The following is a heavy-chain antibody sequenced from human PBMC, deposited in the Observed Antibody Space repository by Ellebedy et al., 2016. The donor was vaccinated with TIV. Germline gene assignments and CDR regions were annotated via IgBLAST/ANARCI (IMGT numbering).Heavy chain of an antibody. D-gene: IGHD5-12*01. CDR3: ARRDSGLPGAYGMDV. Sequence: PGGSLRLSCAASGFTFSSYGMHWVRQAPGKGLEWVAVISYDGSNKYYADSVKGRFTISRDNSKNTLYLQMNSLRAEDTAVYYCARRDSGLPGAYGMDVWGQGTTVTVSS. CDR2: ISYDGSNK. J-gene: IGHJ6*02. V-gene: IGHV3-30*19. CDR1: GFTFSSYG.